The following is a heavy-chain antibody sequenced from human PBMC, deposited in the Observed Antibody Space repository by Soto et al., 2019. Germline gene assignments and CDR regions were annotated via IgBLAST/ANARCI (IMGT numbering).Heavy chain of an antibody. V-gene: IGHV3-30-3*01. D-gene: IGHD6-13*01. CDR3: ARDRFFVPSSWHIIHRKFDY. CDR1: GFTFSSYA. CDR2: ISYDGSNK. J-gene: IGHJ4*02. Sequence: PGGSLRLSCAASGFTFSSYAMHWVRQAPGKGLEWVAVISYDGSNKYYADSVKGRFTISRDNSKNTLYLQMNSLRAEDTAVYYCARDRFFVPSSWHIIHRKFDYWGQGTLVTVSS.